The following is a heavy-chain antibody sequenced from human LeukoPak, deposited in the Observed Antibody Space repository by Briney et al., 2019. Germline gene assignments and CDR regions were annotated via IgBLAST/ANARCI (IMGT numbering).Heavy chain of an antibody. Sequence: ASVKVSCKASGYTFTGYYMHWVRQAPGQGLEWMGWINPNSGGTNYAQKFQGRVTMTRDTSISTAYMELSRLRSDDTAVYYCAREGNYDDSSGYYLTWGQGTLVTVSS. CDR2: INPNSGGT. V-gene: IGHV1-2*02. D-gene: IGHD3-22*01. CDR1: GYTFTGYY. J-gene: IGHJ4*02. CDR3: AREGNYDDSSGYYLT.